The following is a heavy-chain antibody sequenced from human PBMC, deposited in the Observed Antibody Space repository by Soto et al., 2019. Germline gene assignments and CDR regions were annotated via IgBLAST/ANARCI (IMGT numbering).Heavy chain of an antibody. CDR3: ARDLPFIAVAGTQDAFDI. CDR1: GFTFSSYA. V-gene: IGHV3-30-3*01. D-gene: IGHD6-19*01. CDR2: ISYDGSNK. J-gene: IGHJ3*02. Sequence: GGSLRLSCAASGFTFSSYAMHWVRQAPGKELEWVAVISYDGSNKYYADSVKGRFTISRDNAKNSLYLQMNSLRAEDTAVYYCARDLPFIAVAGTQDAFDIWGQGTMVTVSS.